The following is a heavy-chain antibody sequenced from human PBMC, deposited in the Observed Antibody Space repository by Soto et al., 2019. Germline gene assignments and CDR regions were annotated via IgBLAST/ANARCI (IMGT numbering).Heavy chain of an antibody. V-gene: IGHV2-5*02. J-gene: IGHJ4*02. D-gene: IGHD3-16*01. CDR3: AHAGESDLLSFAR. Sequence: QITLKESGPQLVRPAQTLTLTCAFSGFSLTTTRMGVAWSRQPPGKALEWLALIYWDDDKRYSPSLKHRLTDSTDTSTNRVVLTLTNSSPDDTGTCFCAHAGESDLLSFARGGPGTLLPFSS. CDR1: GFSLTTTRMG. CDR2: IYWDDDK.